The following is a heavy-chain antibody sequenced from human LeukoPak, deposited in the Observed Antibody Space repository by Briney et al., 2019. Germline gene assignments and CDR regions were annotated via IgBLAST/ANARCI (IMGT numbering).Heavy chain of an antibody. CDR2: INPTGSPT. CDR1: GFTFSSSR. V-gene: IGHV3-48*04. J-gene: IGHJ4*02. Sequence: PGGSLRLSCAASGFTFSSSRMNWVRQAPGKGLEGVEYINPTGSPTHYPDSVKGRFTISRDNAKNSLFLQMDGLRAEDTAVYYCAKARGYSESGGYPVFDYWGQGALVTVSS. CDR3: AKARGYSESGGYPVFDY. D-gene: IGHD3-22*01.